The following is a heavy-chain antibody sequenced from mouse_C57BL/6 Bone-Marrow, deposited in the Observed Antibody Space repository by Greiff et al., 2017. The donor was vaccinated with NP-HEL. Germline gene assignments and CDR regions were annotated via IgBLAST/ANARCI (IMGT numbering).Heavy chain of an antibody. Sequence: VQLQQSGPELVKPGASVKLSCKASGYTFTSYDINWVKQRPGQGLEWIGWIYPRDVSTKYNAKFKGKATLTVDTSSSTAYMELHRLTSEDSAVYFCASSSYYGSSPWYFDVWGTGTTVTVSS. CDR2: IYPRDVST. J-gene: IGHJ1*03. CDR1: GYTFTSYD. CDR3: ASSSYYGSSPWYFDV. D-gene: IGHD1-1*01. V-gene: IGHV1-85*01.